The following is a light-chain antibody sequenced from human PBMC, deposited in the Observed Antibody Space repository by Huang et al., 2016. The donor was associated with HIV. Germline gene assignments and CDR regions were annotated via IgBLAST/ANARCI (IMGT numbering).Light chain of an antibody. CDR3: QQYGSSPLT. CDR1: RSVNSAY. CDR2: GAS. Sequence: EVVLTQSPGTLSLSPGERATLSCRASRSVNSAYLAWYHQKPGQAPRLLVYGASKRATGIPERFSGGGSEIDFTLTISRLEPEDFGVFYCQQYGSSPLTFGQGTRLEMK. V-gene: IGKV3-20*01. J-gene: IGKJ5*01.